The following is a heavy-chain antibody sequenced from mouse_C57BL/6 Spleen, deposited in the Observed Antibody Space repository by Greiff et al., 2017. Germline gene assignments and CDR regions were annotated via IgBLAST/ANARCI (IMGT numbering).Heavy chain of an antibody. CDR3: AGLRRGYYYAMDY. D-gene: IGHD2-4*01. J-gene: IGHJ4*01. Sequence: QVQLQQSGAELVKPGASVKLSCKASGYTFTSYWMHWVKQRPGQGLEWIGMIHPNSGSTNYNEKFKSKATLTVDKSSSTAYMQLSSLTSEDSAVYYCAGLRRGYYYAMDYWGQGTSVTVSS. CDR2: IHPNSGST. CDR1: GYTFTSYW. V-gene: IGHV1-64*01.